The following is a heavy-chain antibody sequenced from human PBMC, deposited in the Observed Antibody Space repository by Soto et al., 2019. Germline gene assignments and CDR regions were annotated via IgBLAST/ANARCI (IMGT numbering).Heavy chain of an antibody. D-gene: IGHD6-19*01. J-gene: IGHJ4*02. CDR2: IHYSGST. CDR1: GGSISSGGYH. Sequence: SETLSLTCTVSGGSISSGGYHWSWIRQHPGEGLEWIGYIHYSGSTYYNPSLRSRVTISVDTSKNQFSLKLTSVTAADTAVYYCARVFSSGWYAADYWGQGTLVTVSS. V-gene: IGHV4-31*03. CDR3: ARVFSSGWYAADY.